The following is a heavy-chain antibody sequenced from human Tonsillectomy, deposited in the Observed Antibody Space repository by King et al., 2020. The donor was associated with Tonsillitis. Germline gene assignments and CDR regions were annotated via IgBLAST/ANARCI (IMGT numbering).Heavy chain of an antibody. J-gene: IGHJ4*02. CDR3: VRDYCSGGTCYSGH. Sequence: VQLVESGGGLVQPGGCLRLSCAASGFTFRSYWMSWVRQAPGRGLEWLANIKQGGTEAYYLDSVKGRFSISRDDAKSSVYLQMNSLRDEDTAVYYCVRDYCSGGTCYSGHWGQGTLVTVSS. CDR1: GFTFRSYW. V-gene: IGHV3-7*01. CDR2: IKQGGTEA. D-gene: IGHD2-15*01.